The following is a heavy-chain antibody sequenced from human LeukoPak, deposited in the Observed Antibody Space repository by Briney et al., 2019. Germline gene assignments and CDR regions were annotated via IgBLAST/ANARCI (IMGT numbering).Heavy chain of an antibody. CDR1: GDSISSSNW. CDR2: IYHSGST. J-gene: IGHJ4*02. CDR3: ARSLSPMLRGAPYY. Sequence: PSETLSLTCAVSGDSISSSNWWSWVRQPPGEGLEWIGEIYHSGSTNYNPSLRSRVTISLDKSKNQVSLMLTSVTAADTAVYYCARSLSPMLRGAPYYWGQGTLVTVSS. V-gene: IGHV4-4*02. D-gene: IGHD3-10*01.